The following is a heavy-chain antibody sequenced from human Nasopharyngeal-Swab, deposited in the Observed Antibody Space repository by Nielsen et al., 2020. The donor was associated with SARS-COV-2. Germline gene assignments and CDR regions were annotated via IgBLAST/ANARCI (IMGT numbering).Heavy chain of an antibody. CDR3: ARERGAGTRKGYFDY. CDR1: GFTFSSYE. V-gene: IGHV3-48*03. Sequence: GESLKISCAASGFTFSSYELNWVRQAPGKGLEWVSYISSSGSTIYYADSVKGRFTISRDNVKNSLYLQMNSLRAEDTAVYYCARERGAGTRKGYFDYWGQGTLVTVSS. J-gene: IGHJ4*02. D-gene: IGHD3-10*01. CDR2: ISSSGSTI.